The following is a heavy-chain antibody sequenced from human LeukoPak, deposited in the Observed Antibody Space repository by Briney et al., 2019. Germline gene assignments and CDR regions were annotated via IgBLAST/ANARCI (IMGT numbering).Heavy chain of an antibody. Sequence: GGTLRLSCAASGFTFSSYGMSWVRQAPGKGLEWVSAISGSGGSTFYADSVKGRFTISRDNSKNTLYLQMNSLRAEDTAVYYCAKAYRRYFDWLLYADYFDYWGQGTLVTVSS. CDR3: AKAYRRYFDWLLYADYFDY. J-gene: IGHJ4*02. CDR1: GFTFSSYG. D-gene: IGHD3-9*01. CDR2: ISGSGGST. V-gene: IGHV3-23*01.